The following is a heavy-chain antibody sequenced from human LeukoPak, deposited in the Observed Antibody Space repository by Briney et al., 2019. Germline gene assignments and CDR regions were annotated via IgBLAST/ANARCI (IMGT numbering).Heavy chain of an antibody. Sequence: SETLSLTCAVYGGSFSGYYWSWIRQPPGKGLEWIGEINHSGSTNYNPSLKSRVTISVDTSKNQFSLKLSSVTAADTAVYYCARRGTYYDSSGYYPFDYWGQGTLVTVSS. J-gene: IGHJ4*02. D-gene: IGHD3-22*01. CDR3: ARRGTYYDSSGYYPFDY. CDR2: INHSGST. V-gene: IGHV4-34*01. CDR1: GGSFSGYY.